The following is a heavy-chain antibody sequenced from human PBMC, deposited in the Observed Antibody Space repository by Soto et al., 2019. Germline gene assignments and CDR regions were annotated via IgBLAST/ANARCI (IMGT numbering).Heavy chain of an antibody. J-gene: IGHJ4*02. Sequence: QVQLVESGGGVVQPGRSLRLSCAASGFTFSSYAMHWVRQAPGEGLEWVAVIWYDGSNKYYADSVKGRFTISRDNSKNTLYLQMNSLRAEDTAVYYCARDFGAIELVAAFFDYWGQGTLVTVSS. D-gene: IGHD2-15*01. CDR3: ARDFGAIELVAAFFDY. V-gene: IGHV3-33*01. CDR2: IWYDGSNK. CDR1: GFTFSSYA.